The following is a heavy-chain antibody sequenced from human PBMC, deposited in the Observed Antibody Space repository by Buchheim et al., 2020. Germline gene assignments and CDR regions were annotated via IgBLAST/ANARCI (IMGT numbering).Heavy chain of an antibody. CDR2: IYYSGST. J-gene: IGHJ4*02. Sequence: QLQLQESGPGLVKPSETLSLTCTVSGGSISSSSYYWGWIRQPPGKGLEWIGSIYYSGSTYYNPSLKSRVTISVDTSKNQYSLKLSSVTAADTAVYYCARQGIAAAGGFAYWGQGTL. CDR3: ARQGIAAAGGFAY. CDR1: GGSISSSSYY. V-gene: IGHV4-39*01. D-gene: IGHD6-13*01.